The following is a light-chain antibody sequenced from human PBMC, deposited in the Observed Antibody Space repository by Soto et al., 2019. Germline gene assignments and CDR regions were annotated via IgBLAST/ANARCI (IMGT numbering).Light chain of an antibody. CDR3: QQYGNSPQIT. J-gene: IGKJ5*01. V-gene: IGKV3-15*01. Sequence: EFVLTQSSDTLSLPPGERATLSCRASQSISSYLAWYQQKPGQAPRLLIYGASTRATGIPARFSGSGSGTEFTLTISSLQSEDFAVYFCQQYGNSPQITFGQGTRLEIK. CDR1: QSISSY. CDR2: GAS.